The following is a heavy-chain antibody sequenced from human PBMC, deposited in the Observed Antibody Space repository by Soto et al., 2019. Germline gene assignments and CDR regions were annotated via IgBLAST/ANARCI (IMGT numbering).Heavy chain of an antibody. CDR2: INAGNGNT. V-gene: IGHV1-3*01. J-gene: IGHJ4*02. CDR1: GYTFTSYA. CDR3: ARAPPYSSSWYYFDY. Sequence: ASVKVSCKASGYTFTSYAMHWVRQAPGQRLEWMGWINAGNGNTKYSQKFQGRVTITRDTSASTAYMELSSLRSEDTAVYYCARAPPYSSSWYYFDYWGQGTLVTVSS. D-gene: IGHD6-13*01.